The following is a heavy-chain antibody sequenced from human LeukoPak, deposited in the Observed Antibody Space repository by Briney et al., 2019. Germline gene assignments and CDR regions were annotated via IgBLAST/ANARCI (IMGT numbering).Heavy chain of an antibody. CDR1: GFTFSSYS. D-gene: IGHD3-3*01. Sequence: GGSLRLSCAASGFTFSSYSMNWVRQAPGKGLEWVSSISSSSSYIYYADSVKGRFTISRDNAKNSLYLQMNSLRAEDTAVYYCAKDPLWSGYFPEFDYWGQGTLVTVSS. CDR3: AKDPLWSGYFPEFDY. V-gene: IGHV3-21*01. J-gene: IGHJ4*02. CDR2: ISSSSSYI.